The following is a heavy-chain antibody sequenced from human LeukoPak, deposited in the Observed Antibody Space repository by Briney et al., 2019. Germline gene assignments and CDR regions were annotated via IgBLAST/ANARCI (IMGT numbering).Heavy chain of an antibody. J-gene: IGHJ4*02. D-gene: IGHD2-2*01. CDR2: ITPSGTTI. CDR3: ARSSRHFDY. Sequence: GGSLRLSCAASGFTFSTYEMNWVRQAPGKGLEWLSYITPSGTTIYYADSVKGRFTISRDNDKNSLYLQVNSLRAEDTAVYYCARSSRHFDYWGQGTLVTVSS. V-gene: IGHV3-48*03. CDR1: GFTFSTYE.